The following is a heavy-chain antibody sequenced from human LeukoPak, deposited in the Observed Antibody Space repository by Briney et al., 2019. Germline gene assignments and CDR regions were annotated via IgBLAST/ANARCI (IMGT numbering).Heavy chain of an antibody. J-gene: IGHJ6*03. D-gene: IGHD5-18*01. V-gene: IGHV4-39*07. CDR1: GGSISSSSYY. CDR3: ATVGYSYYYYYYMDV. CDR2: IYYSGST. Sequence: SETLSLTCTVSGGSISSSSYYWGWIRQPPGKGLEWIGSIYYSGSTYYNPFLKSRVTISVDTSKNQFSLKLSSVTAADTAVYYCATVGYSYYYYYYMDVWGKGTTVTVSS.